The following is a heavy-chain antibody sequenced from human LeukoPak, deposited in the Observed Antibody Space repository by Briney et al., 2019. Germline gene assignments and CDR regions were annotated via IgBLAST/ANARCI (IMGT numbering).Heavy chain of an antibody. V-gene: IGHV1-18*01. CDR1: GYTFTSYG. Sequence: ASVKVSCKASGYTFTSYGISWVRQAPGQGLEWMGWISAYNGNTNYAQKLQGRVTMTTDTSTSTAYMELRSLRSDDTAVYYCARAGKITMVREDFDYWGQGTLVTVSS. J-gene: IGHJ4*02. CDR2: ISAYNGNT. D-gene: IGHD3-10*01. CDR3: ARAGKITMVREDFDY.